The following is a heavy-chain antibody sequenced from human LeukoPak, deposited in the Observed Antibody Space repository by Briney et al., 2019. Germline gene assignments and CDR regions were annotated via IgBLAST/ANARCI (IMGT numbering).Heavy chain of an antibody. CDR3: ARGAGYCSSTSCWDFDI. D-gene: IGHD2-2*01. CDR1: GDSISSYY. J-gene: IGHJ3*02. CDR2: IYTSGGT. V-gene: IGHV4-4*07. Sequence: KPSETLSLTCTVSGDSISSYYWSWIRQPAGKGLEWIGRIYTSGGTNYNPSLKSRVTMSVDTSKNQFSLKLSSVTAADTAVYYCARGAGYCSSTSCWDFDIWGQGTMVTVSS.